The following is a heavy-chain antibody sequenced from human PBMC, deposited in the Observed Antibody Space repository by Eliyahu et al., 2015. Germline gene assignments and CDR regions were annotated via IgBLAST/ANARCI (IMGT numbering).Heavy chain of an antibody. CDR1: GGSITGVDYY. CDR2: IYYSGST. D-gene: IGHD6-19*01. Sequence: QVQLQESGPGLVKPSQSLSLTCTVSGGSITGVDYYWSWIRQPPGKGLEWIGFIYYSGSTYYNPSLKSPVTISVDTSKNQFSLTLSSVTAADTAVYYCARAHSSGWANWFDPWGQGTLVTVSS. V-gene: IGHV4-30-4*01. CDR3: ARAHSSGWANWFDP. J-gene: IGHJ5*02.